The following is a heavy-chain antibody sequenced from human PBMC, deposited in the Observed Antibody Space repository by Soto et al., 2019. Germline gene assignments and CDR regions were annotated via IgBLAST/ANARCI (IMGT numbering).Heavy chain of an antibody. D-gene: IGHD1-1*01. CDR2: IYYSGST. CDR1: GGSISSSSYY. CDR3: ARHVPWNEKNYYYYYMDV. V-gene: IGHV4-39*01. Sequence: PSETLSLTCTVSGGSISSSSYYWGWIRQPPGKGLEWIGSIYYSGSTYYNPSLKSRVTISVDTSKNQFSLKLSSVTAADTAVYYCARHVPWNEKNYYYYYMDVWGKGTTVTVSS. J-gene: IGHJ6*03.